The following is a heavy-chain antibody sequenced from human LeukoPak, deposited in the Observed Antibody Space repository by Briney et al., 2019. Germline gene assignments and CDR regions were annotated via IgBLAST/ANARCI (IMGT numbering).Heavy chain of an antibody. D-gene: IGHD5-12*01. CDR2: IKQDGSEK. Sequence: GGSLRLSCAASGFTFSSYWMSWVRQAPGKGLEWVANIKQDGSEKYYVDSVKGRFTISRDNAKNSLYLQMNSLRAEDTAVYYCAKGGYSGYDAMGYWGQGTLVTVSS. CDR3: AKGGYSGYDAMGY. CDR1: GFTFSSYW. V-gene: IGHV3-7*01. J-gene: IGHJ4*02.